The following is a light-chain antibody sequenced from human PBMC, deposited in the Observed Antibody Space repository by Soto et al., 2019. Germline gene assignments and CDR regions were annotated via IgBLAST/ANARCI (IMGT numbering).Light chain of an antibody. V-gene: IGLV7-43*01. J-gene: IGLJ2*01. CDR1: TGAVTSGYY. CDR3: LLYYGGAVV. Sequence: QAVVTQEPSLTVSPGGTVTLTCASSTGAVTSGYYPNWFQQKPGQAPRALSYSTSNKHSWTPARFSGSLIGGKAALTLSGVQPEDEAEYYCLLYYGGAVVCGGGTKLTVL. CDR2: STS.